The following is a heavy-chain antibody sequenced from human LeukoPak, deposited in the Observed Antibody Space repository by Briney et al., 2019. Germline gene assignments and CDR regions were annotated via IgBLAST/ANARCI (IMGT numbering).Heavy chain of an antibody. CDR3: ARVDILTGFDY. V-gene: IGHV4-38-2*01. CDR2: IYHSGIT. CDR1: GYSISSGYY. Sequence: SETLSLTCAVSGYSISSGYYWGWIRQPPGKGLEWIGSIYHSGITYYNPSLKSRVAISVDTSKNQFSLKLSSVTAADTAVYYCARVDILTGFDYWGQGTLVTVSS. J-gene: IGHJ4*02. D-gene: IGHD3-9*01.